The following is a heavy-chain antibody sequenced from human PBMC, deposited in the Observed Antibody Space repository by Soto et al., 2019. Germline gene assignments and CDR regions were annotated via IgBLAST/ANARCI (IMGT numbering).Heavy chain of an antibody. Sequence: SETLSLTCTVSGDSISSASYFWGWIRQPPGKGLEWIGSVYFVGNSYYNPSLKSRVSISVDASKNQFSLRLSSMTAADTGVYYCVRFYGDWVNGVKRRFVELWGEGFLVIVSA. CDR1: GDSISSASYF. CDR3: VRFYGDWVNGVKRRFVEL. J-gene: IGHJ4*02. CDR2: VYFVGNS. D-gene: IGHD4-17*01. V-gene: IGHV4-39*01.